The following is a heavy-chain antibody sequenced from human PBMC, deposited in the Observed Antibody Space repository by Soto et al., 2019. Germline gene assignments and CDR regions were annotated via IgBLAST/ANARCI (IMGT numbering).Heavy chain of an antibody. CDR2: ISSSVSTI. CDR3: AKDNMVRGVIIAPWEWGVDY. V-gene: IGHV3-11*01. CDR1: GFTFSDYY. J-gene: IGHJ4*02. D-gene: IGHD3-10*01. Sequence: GGSLRLSCAASGFTFSDYYMSWIRQAPGKGLEWVSYISSSVSTIYYADSVKGRFTISRDNSKNTLYLQMYSLRAEDTAVYYCAKDNMVRGVIIAPWEWGVDYWGQGTLVTVSS.